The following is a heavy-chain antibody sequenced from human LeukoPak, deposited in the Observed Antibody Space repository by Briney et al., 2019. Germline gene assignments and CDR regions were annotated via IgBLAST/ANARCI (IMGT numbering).Heavy chain of an antibody. Sequence: GGSLRLSCAASGFTFDDYGMSWVRQAPGKGLEWVSGIIWNGGSTGYADSVKGRFTISRDNAKNSLYLQMNSLRAADTALYYCAREIWEQQLVLFDYWGQGTLVTVSS. CDR3: AREIWEQQLVLFDY. CDR2: IIWNGGST. D-gene: IGHD6-13*01. V-gene: IGHV3-20*04. CDR1: GFTFDDYG. J-gene: IGHJ4*02.